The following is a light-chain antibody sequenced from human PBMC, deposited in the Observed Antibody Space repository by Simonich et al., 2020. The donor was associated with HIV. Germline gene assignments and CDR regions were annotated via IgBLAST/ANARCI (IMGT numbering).Light chain of an antibody. Sequence: QSVLTQPPSASGTPGQRVTISCSGSSSNIGSNYVYWYQQLPGTAPKLLIYRNNQRPSGVSDRFSGSKSGTSASLAITGLQAEDEADYYCQSYDSSLSVWVFGGGTKLTVL. CDR3: QSYDSSLSVWV. CDR2: RNN. J-gene: IGLJ3*02. V-gene: IGLV1-47*01. CDR1: SSNIGSNY.